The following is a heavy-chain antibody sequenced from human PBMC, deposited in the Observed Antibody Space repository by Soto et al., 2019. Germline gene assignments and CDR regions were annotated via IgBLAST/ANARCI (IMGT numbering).Heavy chain of an antibody. CDR3: AGSGYVYNWFDP. D-gene: IGHD5-12*01. CDR1: GYTFTSYY. CDR2: INPSGGST. Sequence: QVQLVQSGAEVKKPGASVKVSCKASGYTFTSYYMHWVRQAPGQGLEWMGIINPSGGSTSYAQKFQGRVTMTRDTSTSTVYMELSSLRPEDTAVYYCAGSGYVYNWFDPWGQGTLVTVSS. V-gene: IGHV1-46*01. J-gene: IGHJ5*02.